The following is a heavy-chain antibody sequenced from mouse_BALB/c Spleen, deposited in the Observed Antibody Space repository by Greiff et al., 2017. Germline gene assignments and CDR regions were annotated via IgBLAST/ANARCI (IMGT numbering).Heavy chain of an antibody. D-gene: IGHD1-2*01. CDR1: GYTFTSYT. Sequence: EVQLQQSAAELARPGASVKMSCKASGYTFTSYTMHWVKQRPGQGLEWIGAIYPGNSDTSYNQKFKGKAKLTAVTSTSTAYMELSSLTNEDSAVYYCTRGEIHYYDYWGQGTTRTVSS. J-gene: IGHJ2*01. CDR2: IYPGNSDT. CDR3: TRGEIHYYDY. V-gene: IGHV1-5*01.